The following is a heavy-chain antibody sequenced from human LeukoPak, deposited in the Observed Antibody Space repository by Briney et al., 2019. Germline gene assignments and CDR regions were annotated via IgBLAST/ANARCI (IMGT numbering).Heavy chain of an antibody. CDR1: GYTFTSYG. CDR2: IDPSGGST. J-gene: IGHJ5*02. V-gene: IGHV1-46*01. D-gene: IGHD3-16*02. Sequence: GASVKVSCKASGYTFTSYGISWVRQAPGQGLEWMGIIDPSGGSTAYAQKFQGRVTMTRDTSTSTVHMELRSLTSEDTAVYYCARDRPKCRGYYCYNWFDPWGQGTLVTVSS. CDR3: ARDRPKCRGYYCYNWFDP.